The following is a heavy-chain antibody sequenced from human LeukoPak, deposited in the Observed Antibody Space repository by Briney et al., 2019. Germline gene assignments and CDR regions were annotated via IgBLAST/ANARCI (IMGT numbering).Heavy chain of an antibody. CDR1: GYTFTSYD. J-gene: IGHJ5*02. D-gene: IGHD3-3*01. CDR2: MNPNSGNT. V-gene: IGHV1-8*01. Sequence: ASVKVSCKASGYTFTSYDINWVRQATGQGLEWMGWMNPNSGNTGYAQKFQGRVTMTRNTSISTAYMELSSLRSEDTAVYYCARGVLRFLEWLSEATWFDPWGQGTLVTVSS. CDR3: ARGVLRFLEWLSEATWFDP.